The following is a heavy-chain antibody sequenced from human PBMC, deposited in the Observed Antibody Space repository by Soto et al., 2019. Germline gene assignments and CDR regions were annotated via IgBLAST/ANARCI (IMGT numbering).Heavy chain of an antibody. CDR2: IYYSGST. CDR1: GGSISSSSYY. CDR3: ARHASIAAAGYFDY. V-gene: IGHV4-39*01. Sequence: QLQLQESGPGLVKPSETLSLTCTVSGGSISSSSYYWGWIRQPPGKGLEWIGSIYYSGSTYYNPSLKSRVTISVDTSKNQFSLKLSSVTAADTAVYYCARHASIAAAGYFDYWGQGTLVTVSS. D-gene: IGHD6-13*01. J-gene: IGHJ4*02.